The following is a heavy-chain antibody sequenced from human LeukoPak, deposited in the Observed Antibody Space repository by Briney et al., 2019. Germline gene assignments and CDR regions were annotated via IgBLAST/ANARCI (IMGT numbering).Heavy chain of an antibody. CDR2: ISSSGSTI. Sequence: PGGSLRLSCAASGFTFSSYEMSWVRQAPGKGLEWVSYISSSGSTIYYADSVKGRFTISRDNAKNSLYLQMNSLRAEDTAVYYCARGRYYYDSSGYYAAYFDYWGQGTLVTVSS. D-gene: IGHD3-22*01. CDR3: ARGRYYYDSSGYYAAYFDY. V-gene: IGHV3-48*03. J-gene: IGHJ4*02. CDR1: GFTFSSYE.